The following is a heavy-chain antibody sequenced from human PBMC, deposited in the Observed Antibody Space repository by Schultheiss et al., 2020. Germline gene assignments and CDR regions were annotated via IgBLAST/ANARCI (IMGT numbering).Heavy chain of an antibody. V-gene: IGHV3-30*18. Sequence: GGSLRLSCAASGFTFSSYGMHWVRQAPGKGLEWVAVISYDGSNKYYADSVKGRFTISRDNSKNTLYLQMNSLRAEDTAVYYCAKGVIKGDILTGYYTAGYWGQGTLVTVSS. D-gene: IGHD3-9*01. CDR2: ISYDGSNK. CDR1: GFTFSSYG. J-gene: IGHJ4*02. CDR3: AKGVIKGDILTGYYTAGY.